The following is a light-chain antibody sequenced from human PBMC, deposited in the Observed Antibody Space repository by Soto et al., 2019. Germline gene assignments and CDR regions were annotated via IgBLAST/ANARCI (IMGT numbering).Light chain of an antibody. CDR2: END. Sequence: QSVLTQPPSVSAAPGQKVTISCSGSSSNIENNYVSWYQQLPGTAPQVLIYENDKRPSGIPDRFSASKSGTSATLGITGLQTGDEADYYCGTWDNSLREVVFGGGTKLTVL. V-gene: IGLV1-51*02. J-gene: IGLJ2*01. CDR1: SSNIENNY. CDR3: GTWDNSLREVV.